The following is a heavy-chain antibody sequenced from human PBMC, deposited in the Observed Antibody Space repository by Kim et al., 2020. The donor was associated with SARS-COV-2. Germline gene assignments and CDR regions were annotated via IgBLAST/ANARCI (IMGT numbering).Heavy chain of an antibody. CDR2: IYYNGKT. CDR1: GDSIGLISYY. D-gene: IGHD3-3*01. CDR3: ARRGYLEWLTFDI. J-gene: IGHJ3*02. Sequence: PETLSLTCNVSGDSIGLISYYWGWIRQAPGKGLEWIGNIYYNGKTYYNPSLKSRVTISIDTSKNQFSLRLRSVTAADTAVYYCARRGYLEWLTFDIWG. V-gene: IGHV4-39*01.